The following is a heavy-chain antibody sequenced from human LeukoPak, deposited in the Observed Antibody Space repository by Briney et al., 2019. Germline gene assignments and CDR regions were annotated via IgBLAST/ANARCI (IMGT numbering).Heavy chain of an antibody. D-gene: IGHD2-21*02. V-gene: IGHV3-30*04. CDR3: ARDRIVVVTLQFDY. CDR2: ISYDGSNK. Sequence: GGSLRLSCAASGFTFSSYAMHWVRQAPGKGLEWVAVISYDGSNKYYADSVKGRFTISRDNSKNTLYLQMNSLRAEDTAVYYCARDRIVVVTLQFDYWGQGTLVTVSS. J-gene: IGHJ4*02. CDR1: GFTFSSYA.